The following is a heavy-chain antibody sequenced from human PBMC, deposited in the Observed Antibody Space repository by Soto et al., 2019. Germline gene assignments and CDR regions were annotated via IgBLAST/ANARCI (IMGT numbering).Heavy chain of an antibody. D-gene: IGHD3-22*01. V-gene: IGHV3-23*01. Sequence: GGSLRLSWSASGFTFSSYSMSWVRQAPGKGLEWVSAISGSGGSTYYADSVKGRFTLSRDDSKNTLYLQMNSLRDEDTAVYYCAKGGYYYDSSGVLYGMDVWGQGTTVTVSS. CDR1: GFTFSSYS. CDR3: AKGGYYYDSSGVLYGMDV. CDR2: ISGSGGST. J-gene: IGHJ6*02.